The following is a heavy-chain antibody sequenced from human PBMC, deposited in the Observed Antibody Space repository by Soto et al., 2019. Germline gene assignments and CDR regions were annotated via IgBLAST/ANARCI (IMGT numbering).Heavy chain of an antibody. D-gene: IGHD1-26*01. V-gene: IGHV3-23*01. CDR2: ISGSGGST. CDR1: GFTFSSYA. J-gene: IGHJ3*02. CDR3: AKDGNIVGARGHDAFDI. Sequence: EVQLLESGGGLVQPGGSLRLSCAASGFTFSSYAMSWVRQAPGKGLEWVSAISGSGGSTYYADSVKGRFTISRDNSKNTLYLQKHSLRAEDTAVYYCAKDGNIVGARGHDAFDIWGQGTMVTVSS.